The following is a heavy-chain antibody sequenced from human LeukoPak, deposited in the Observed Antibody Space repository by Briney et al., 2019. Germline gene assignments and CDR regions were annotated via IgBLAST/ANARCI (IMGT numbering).Heavy chain of an antibody. J-gene: IGHJ6*02. Sequence: SETLSLTCAVYGGSFSGYYWSWIRQPPGKGLEWIGEINHSGSTNCNPSLKSRVTISVDTSKNQFSLKLSSVTAADTAVYYCARGGHGYHYYYGMDVWGQGTTVTVSS. CDR3: ARGGHGYHYYYGMDV. V-gene: IGHV4-34*01. D-gene: IGHD2-15*01. CDR2: INHSGST. CDR1: GGSFSGYY.